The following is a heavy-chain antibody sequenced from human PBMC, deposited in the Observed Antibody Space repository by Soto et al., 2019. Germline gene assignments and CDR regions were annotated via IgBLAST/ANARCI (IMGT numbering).Heavy chain of an antibody. V-gene: IGHV3-74*01. J-gene: IGHJ3*02. Sequence: AGGSLRLSCAASGFTLNNFWMHWVRQAPGKGLVWVSRINVDGSSISYADSVKGRYTISRDNAKNTLFLQINSLRTEDTAVYYCARVTIRTTTQAFDIWGQGTMVTVSS. CDR2: INVDGSSI. CDR3: ARVTIRTTTQAFDI. CDR1: GFTLNNFW. D-gene: IGHD1-1*01.